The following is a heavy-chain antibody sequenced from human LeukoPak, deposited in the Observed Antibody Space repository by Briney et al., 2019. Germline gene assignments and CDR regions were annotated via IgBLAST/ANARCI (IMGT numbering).Heavy chain of an antibody. D-gene: IGHD7-27*01. V-gene: IGHV3-66*02. Sequence: GGSLRLSCAASGFTVSSNYMSWVRQAPGKGLERVSVIYSGGSTYYADSVKGRFTISRDNSKNTLYLQMNSLRAEDTAVYYCARDSNWAFDYWGQGTLVTVSS. CDR2: IYSGGST. J-gene: IGHJ4*02. CDR1: GFTVSSNY. CDR3: ARDSNWAFDY.